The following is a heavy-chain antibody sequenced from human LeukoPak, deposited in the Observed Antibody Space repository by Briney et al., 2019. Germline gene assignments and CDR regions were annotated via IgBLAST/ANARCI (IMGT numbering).Heavy chain of an antibody. V-gene: IGHV4-39*01. D-gene: IGHD2-2*01. J-gene: IGHJ4*02. Sequence: SETLSLTCTVSGGSISSSSYYWGWIRQPPGKGLEWIGSIFYSGSTYYNPSLRSRVTISVDTSKNQFSLKLSSVTAADTAVCYCARFVVPAALYYFDYWGQGTLVTVSS. CDR3: ARFVVPAALYYFDY. CDR2: IFYSGST. CDR1: GGSISSSSYY.